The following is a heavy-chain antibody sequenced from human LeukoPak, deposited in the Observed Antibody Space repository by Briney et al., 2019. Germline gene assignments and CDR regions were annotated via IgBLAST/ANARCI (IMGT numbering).Heavy chain of an antibody. CDR3: TTSTLFSGSYPDDY. CDR2: IKSKAHGGTT. Sequence: ETGGSLRLSCAASGFTFSNAWMSWVRQAPGKGLEWIGRIKSKAHGGTTDYAAPVKGRFTISRDDSKNTLYLQMNSLKTEDTAVYYCTTSTLFSGSYPDDYWGQGTLVTVSS. CDR1: GFTFSNAW. D-gene: IGHD1-26*01. J-gene: IGHJ4*02. V-gene: IGHV3-15*01.